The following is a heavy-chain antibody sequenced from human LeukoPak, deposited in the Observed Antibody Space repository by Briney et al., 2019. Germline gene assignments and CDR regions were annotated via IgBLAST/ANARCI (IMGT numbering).Heavy chain of an antibody. CDR3: ASRRGAVAQRN. CDR1: GGSFSGYY. V-gene: IGHV4-34*01. Sequence: SETLSLTCAVYGGSFSGYYWSWIRQPPGKGLEWIGEINHSGSTNYNPSLKSRVTISVDTSKNQFSLKLSSVTAADTAVYYCASRRGAVAQRNWGRGTLVTVSS. D-gene: IGHD6-19*01. CDR2: INHSGST. J-gene: IGHJ4*02.